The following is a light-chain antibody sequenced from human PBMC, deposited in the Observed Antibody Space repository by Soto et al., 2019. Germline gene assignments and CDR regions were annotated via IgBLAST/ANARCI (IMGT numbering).Light chain of an antibody. CDR3: SSYTSSSTLVV. J-gene: IGLJ1*01. CDR2: DVS. CDR1: SSDVGGYNY. V-gene: IGLV2-14*01. Sequence: ALTQPASVSGSPGQSITISCTGTSSDVGGYNYVSWYQQHPGKAPKLMIYDVSNRPSGVSNRFSGSKSGNTASLTISGLQAEDEADYYCSSYTSSSTLVVFGTGTKVTVL.